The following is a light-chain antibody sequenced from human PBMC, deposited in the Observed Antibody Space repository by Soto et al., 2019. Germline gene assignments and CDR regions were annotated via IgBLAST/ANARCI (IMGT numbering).Light chain of an antibody. CDR1: QSVSSSY. CDR2: GAS. CDR3: QQYGTLIT. J-gene: IGKJ5*01. V-gene: IGKV3-20*01. Sequence: EIVLTQSPGTLSLSPGERATLSCRASQSVSSSYLGWYQQKPGQAPRLLIYGASSRATGIPDRFSGSGSGTYFTLTISRLEPEDFAVYYCQQYGTLITFGQGTRLEIK.